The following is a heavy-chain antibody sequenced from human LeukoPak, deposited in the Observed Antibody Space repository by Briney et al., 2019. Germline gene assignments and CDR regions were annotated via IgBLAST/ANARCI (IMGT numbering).Heavy chain of an antibody. CDR1: GVTFSRFW. CDR3: ATAVASSSGWYADY. Sequence: HAGGSLRLSCAASGVTFSRFWMRWVRQAPGKGLEWVGRSRNKVNSYTTEYAASVRGRFSISRDASKNSLYLQMNSLKTEDTAVYYCATAVASSSGWYADYWGQGTLVTVSS. V-gene: IGHV3-72*01. J-gene: IGHJ4*02. D-gene: IGHD6-19*01. CDR2: SRNKVNSYTT.